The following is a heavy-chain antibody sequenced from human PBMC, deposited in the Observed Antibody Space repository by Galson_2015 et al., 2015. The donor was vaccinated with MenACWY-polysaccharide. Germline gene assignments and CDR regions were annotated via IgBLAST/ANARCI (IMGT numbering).Heavy chain of an antibody. D-gene: IGHD2-2*01. Sequence: SLRLSCAASGFTFSSYAIHWVRQAPGKGLEWVAVMSYDGSNKYYADSVKGRSTISRDNSKNTLYLQMNSLRVEDTAVYYCARSYCSRTSCDGMDVWGQGTTVTVSS. CDR1: GFTFSSYA. V-gene: IGHV3-30-3*01. CDR2: MSYDGSNK. J-gene: IGHJ6*02. CDR3: ARSYCSRTSCDGMDV.